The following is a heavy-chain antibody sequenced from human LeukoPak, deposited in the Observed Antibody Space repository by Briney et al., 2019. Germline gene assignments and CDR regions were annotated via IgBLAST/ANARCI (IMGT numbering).Heavy chain of an antibody. J-gene: IGHJ5*01. Sequence: SGTLSLTCAVSGGSLNRNNWWRWVRQSPGQGLESIGEILHIGSTNYNPSLKSRVIISINKSKHQFSLQLSSVTAADTAIYYCARSQRKSREYYTLDSWGQGTLVTVSS. CDR1: GGSLNRNNW. D-gene: IGHD2/OR15-2a*01. CDR2: ILHIGST. V-gene: IGHV4-4*02. CDR3: ARSQRKSREYYTLDS.